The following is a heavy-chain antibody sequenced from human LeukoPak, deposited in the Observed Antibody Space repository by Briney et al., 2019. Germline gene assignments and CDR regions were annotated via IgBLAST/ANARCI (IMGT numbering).Heavy chain of an antibody. CDR3: ARAWDSSGYYYYYMDV. CDR2: IYYSGST. J-gene: IGHJ6*03. D-gene: IGHD3-22*01. V-gene: IGHV4-59*01. Sequence: NPSETLSLTCTVSGGSISSYYWSWIRQPPGKGLEWIGYIYYSGSTNYNPSLKSRVTISVDTSKNQFSLKLSSVTAADTAVYYCARAWDSSGYYYYYMDVWGKGTTVTVSS. CDR1: GGSISSYY.